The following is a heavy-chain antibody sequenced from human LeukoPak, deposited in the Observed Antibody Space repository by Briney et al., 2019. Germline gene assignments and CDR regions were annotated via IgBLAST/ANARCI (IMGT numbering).Heavy chain of an antibody. V-gene: IGHV1-3*01. CDR1: GYTFTSYA. CDR2: INAGNGNT. Sequence: ASVKVSCKASGYTFTSYAMHWVRQAPGQRLEWMGWINAGNGNTKYSQKFQGRVTITRDTSASTAYMELSSLRPEDTAVYYCARDLGSGGSWPTGMDVWGQGTTVTVSS. J-gene: IGHJ6*02. D-gene: IGHD2-15*01. CDR3: ARDLGSGGSWPTGMDV.